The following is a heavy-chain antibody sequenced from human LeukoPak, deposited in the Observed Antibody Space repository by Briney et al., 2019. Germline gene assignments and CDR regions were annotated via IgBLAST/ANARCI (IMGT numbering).Heavy chain of an antibody. CDR2: ILYSGNT. Sequence: PSETLSLTCAVYGGSFSGYSWSWIRQPPGEGLEWIGVILYSGNTDYNPSLKSRVTISVDTSKNQFSLKLRSVTAADTAVYFCARSASLGNYLFDSWGQGTLVTVSS. J-gene: IGHJ4*02. D-gene: IGHD1-7*01. CDR1: GGSFSGYS. V-gene: IGHV4-59*01. CDR3: ARSASLGNYLFDS.